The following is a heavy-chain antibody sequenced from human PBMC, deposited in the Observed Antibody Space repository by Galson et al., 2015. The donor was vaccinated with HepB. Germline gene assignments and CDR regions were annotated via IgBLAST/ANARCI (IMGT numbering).Heavy chain of an antibody. Sequence: QSGAEVKKPGESLKISCKGSGYSFATYWIGWVRQMPGKDLEWMGIIYPGDSDTRDNPSFQGQVTISADKSISTAYLQWSGLKASDTAMYYCARRGSWGAAAGTGDAFDIWGQGTLVTVSS. V-gene: IGHV5-51*01. J-gene: IGHJ3*02. CDR3: ARRGSWGAAAGTGDAFDI. CDR2: IYPGDSDT. CDR1: GYSFATYW. D-gene: IGHD6-13*01.